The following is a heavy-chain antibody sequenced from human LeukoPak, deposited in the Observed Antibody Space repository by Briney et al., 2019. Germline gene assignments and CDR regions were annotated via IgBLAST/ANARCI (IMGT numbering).Heavy chain of an antibody. CDR1: GYTFTSYG. CDR2: IIPIFGTA. D-gene: IGHD5-18*01. Sequence: SVKVSCKASGYTFTSYGISWVRQAPGQGLEWMGGIIPIFGTANYAQKFQGRVTITADESTSTAYMELSSLRSEDTAVYYCATEGRGYSYTIFDYWGQGTLVTVSS. J-gene: IGHJ4*02. V-gene: IGHV1-69*13. CDR3: ATEGRGYSYTIFDY.